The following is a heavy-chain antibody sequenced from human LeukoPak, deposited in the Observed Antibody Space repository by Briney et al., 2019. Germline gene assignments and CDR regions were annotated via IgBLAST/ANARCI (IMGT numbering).Heavy chain of an antibody. V-gene: IGHV3-21*01. Sequence: GGSLRLSCTASGFTFSGYSMNWIRQAPGKGLEWVSSFGTRSTSIYHAGSVKGRFAISRDNAKNSLYLRMNSLRAEDTALYYCAREVSEGFDFWGQGTLVTVSS. CDR3: AREVSEGFDF. CDR2: FGTRSTSI. J-gene: IGHJ4*02. D-gene: IGHD3-22*01. CDR1: GFTFSGYS.